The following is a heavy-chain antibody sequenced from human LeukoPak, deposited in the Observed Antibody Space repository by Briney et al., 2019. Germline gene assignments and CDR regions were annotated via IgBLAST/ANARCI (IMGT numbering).Heavy chain of an antibody. J-gene: IGHJ3*02. D-gene: IGHD6-13*01. CDR1: GYSFTSYW. V-gene: IGHV5-51*01. CDR2: IYPGDSDT. Sequence: GESLKISCKGSGYSFTSYWIGWVRQMPGKGLEWMGIIYPGDSDTRYSPSFQGQVTISADKSISTAYPQWSSLKASDTAMYYCASPKKGRYSSSWYGAFDIWGQGTMVTVSS. CDR3: ASPKKGRYSSSWYGAFDI.